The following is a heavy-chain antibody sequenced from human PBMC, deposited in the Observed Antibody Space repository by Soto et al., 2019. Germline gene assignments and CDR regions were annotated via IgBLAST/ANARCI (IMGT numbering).Heavy chain of an antibody. Sequence: QVQLVQSGAEVKKPGASVKVSCKVSGYTVSELSMHWVRQAPGKGLEWMGGYDVEAGETIYAQKFQGRVTMADDTSTETAYMELSSLRSEDTAVYYCATHSVYSSGSNNSPGAPNEYLHHWGQGTLVTVSS. CDR1: GYTVSELS. J-gene: IGHJ1*01. CDR3: ATHSVYSSGSNNSPGAPNEYLHH. V-gene: IGHV1-24*01. CDR2: YDVEAGET. D-gene: IGHD6-19*01.